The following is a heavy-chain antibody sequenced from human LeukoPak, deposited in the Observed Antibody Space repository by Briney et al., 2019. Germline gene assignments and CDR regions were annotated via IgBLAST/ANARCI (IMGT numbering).Heavy chain of an antibody. D-gene: IGHD6-6*01. CDR2: ISAYNGHT. CDR3: ARDRSSSSL. Sequence: GASVKVSCKASGYTFTNCGISWVRQAPGQGLEWMGWISAYNGHTNYAQKFEGRVNMTTDTSTSTAYMELRSLESDDTALYYCARDRSSSSLWGQGTLVTVSS. J-gene: IGHJ4*01. V-gene: IGHV1-18*01. CDR1: GYTFTNCG.